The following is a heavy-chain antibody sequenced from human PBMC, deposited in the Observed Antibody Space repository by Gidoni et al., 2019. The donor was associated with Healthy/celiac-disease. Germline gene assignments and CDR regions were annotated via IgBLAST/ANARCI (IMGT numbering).Heavy chain of an antibody. D-gene: IGHD3-16*01. V-gene: IGHV1-2*02. Sequence: QVQLVRSGAEVKKPGAAVTVSCKASGSTFTGYDMHWVRQAPGQGLEWMGWINPNSGGTNYAQKFQGRVTMTRDTSISTAYMELSRLRSDDTAVYYCASLDPVMESAVYDAFDIWGQGTMVTVSS. CDR3: ASLDPVMESAVYDAFDI. CDR1: GSTFTGYD. CDR2: INPNSGGT. J-gene: IGHJ3*02.